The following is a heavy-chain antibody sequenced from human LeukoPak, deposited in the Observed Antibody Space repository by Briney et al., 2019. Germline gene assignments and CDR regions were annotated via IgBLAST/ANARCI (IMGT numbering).Heavy chain of an antibody. CDR3: AGLYNWNYADY. D-gene: IGHD1-7*01. CDR1: GGSFSGYY. Sequence: PSETLSLTCAVYGGSFSGYYWSWIRQPPGKGLEWIGEINHSGSTNYNPSLKSRVTISVDTSKNQFSLKLSSVTAADTAVYYCAGLYNWNYADYWGQGTLVTVSS. V-gene: IGHV4-34*01. CDR2: INHSGST. J-gene: IGHJ4*02.